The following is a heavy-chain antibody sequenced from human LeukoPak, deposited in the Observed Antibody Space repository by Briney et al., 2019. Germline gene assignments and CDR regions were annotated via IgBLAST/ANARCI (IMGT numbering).Heavy chain of an antibody. CDR1: GGTFTIYA. CDR3: ATDECYGDKYNDY. V-gene: IGHV1-69*04. D-gene: IGHD4/OR15-4a*01. Sequence: SVTLSCTASGGTFTIYAITWVRQAPGQGLGWMGRIIPILGIANYAQKFQGRVTITADKSTSTAYMDLSSLSSEDTAVYYCATDECYGDKYNDYWGQGTLVTVSS. J-gene: IGHJ4*02. CDR2: IIPILGIA.